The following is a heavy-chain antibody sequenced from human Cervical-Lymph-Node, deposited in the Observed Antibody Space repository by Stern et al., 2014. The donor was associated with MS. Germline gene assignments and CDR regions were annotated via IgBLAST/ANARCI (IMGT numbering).Heavy chain of an antibody. CDR3: MGVGDAMDV. Sequence: VQLLESGGGVVQPWRSLRLSCAACGFSISSLGMHWVRQAPGKGLEWVAVISFVGSTKKYGDPGKGGFSHSREHLNKPLELQRDSLSPEDTAVYYCMGVGDAMDVWGQGTPVIVS. J-gene: IGHJ6*02. CDR2: ISFVGSTK. CDR1: GFSISSLG. V-gene: IGHV3-30*03.